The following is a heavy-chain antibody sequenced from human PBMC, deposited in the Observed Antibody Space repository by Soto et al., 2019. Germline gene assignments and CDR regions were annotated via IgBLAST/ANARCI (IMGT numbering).Heavy chain of an antibody. CDR2: ISGSGGST. J-gene: IGHJ6*02. CDR3: AKDLYGILTGSYYYYYGMDV. V-gene: IGHV3-23*01. CDR1: GFTFSSYA. D-gene: IGHD3-9*01. Sequence: HPGGSLRLSCAASGFTFSSYAMSWVRPAPGRGLEWVSAISGSGGSTYYADSVKGRFTISRDNSKNTLYLQMNSLRAEDTAVYYCAKDLYGILTGSYYYYYGMDVWGQGTTVTVSS.